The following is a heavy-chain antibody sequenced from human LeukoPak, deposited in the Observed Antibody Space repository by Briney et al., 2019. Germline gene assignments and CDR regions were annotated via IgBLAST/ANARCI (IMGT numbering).Heavy chain of an antibody. V-gene: IGHV4-59*01. J-gene: IGHJ6*03. Sequence: SETLSLTCTVSGGSISSYYWSWIRQPPGKGLEWIGYIYYSGSTSYNPSLKSRVTISVDTSKNQFSLKLSSVTAADTAVYYCARDLEIAAAGPYYYYMDVWGKGTTVTVSS. CDR2: IYYSGST. CDR1: GGSISSYY. D-gene: IGHD6-13*01. CDR3: ARDLEIAAAGPYYYYMDV.